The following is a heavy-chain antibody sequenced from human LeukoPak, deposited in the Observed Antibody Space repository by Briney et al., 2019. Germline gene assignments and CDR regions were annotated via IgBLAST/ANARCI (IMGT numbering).Heavy chain of an antibody. CDR3: AREGRSSTPGY. CDR2: ISSSGNT. D-gene: IGHD2-15*01. J-gene: IGHJ4*02. Sequence: TSETLSLTCTVSGGSISNYYWSWIRQPAGKGLEWIGRISSSGNTDYNPSLKSRLTVSVDMSKNQFSLKLNSVTAADTAVYYCAREGRSSTPGYWGQGTLVTVSS. V-gene: IGHV4-4*07. CDR1: GGSISNYY.